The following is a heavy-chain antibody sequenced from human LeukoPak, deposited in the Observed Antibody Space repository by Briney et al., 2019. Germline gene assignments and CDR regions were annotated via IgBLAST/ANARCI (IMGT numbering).Heavy chain of an antibody. CDR1: GFIFRNYW. CDR2: INHDGGDK. J-gene: IGHJ4*02. CDR3: AITGGPTVTAFDL. Sequence: PGGSLRLSCVASGFIFRNYWMSWVRQGPGKGLEWVANINHDGGDKNYVDSVKGRFTISRDNAKSSLYLQMSSLRVEDTAVYYCAITGGPTVTAFDLWGQGILVTVSS. D-gene: IGHD4-17*01. V-gene: IGHV3-7*02.